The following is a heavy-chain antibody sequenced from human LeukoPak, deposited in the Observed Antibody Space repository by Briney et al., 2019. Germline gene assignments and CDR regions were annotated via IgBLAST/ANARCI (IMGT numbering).Heavy chain of an antibody. Sequence: PGGSLRLSRAASGFTFSSYAIHWVRQAPGKGLEYVSAISSNGGSTYYANSVKGRFTISRDNSKNTLYLQMGSLRAEDMAVYYCARDPRGEYYFDYWGQGTLVTVSS. V-gene: IGHV3-64*01. CDR2: ISSNGGST. CDR3: ARDPRGEYYFDY. D-gene: IGHD3-10*01. J-gene: IGHJ4*02. CDR1: GFTFSSYA.